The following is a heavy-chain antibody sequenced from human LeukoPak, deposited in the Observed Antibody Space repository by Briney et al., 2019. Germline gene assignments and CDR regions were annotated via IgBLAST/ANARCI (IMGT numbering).Heavy chain of an antibody. V-gene: IGHV3-23*01. CDR1: GFTFSSYA. Sequence: GGSLRLSCVASGFTFSSYAMSWVRQAPGKGLEWVSAISGSGGSTYYADSVKGRFTISRDNSKNTLYLQMNSLRAEDTAVYYCAKMRLQWPKAFDIWGQGTMVTVSS. D-gene: IGHD6-25*01. CDR2: ISGSGGST. CDR3: AKMRLQWPKAFDI. J-gene: IGHJ3*02.